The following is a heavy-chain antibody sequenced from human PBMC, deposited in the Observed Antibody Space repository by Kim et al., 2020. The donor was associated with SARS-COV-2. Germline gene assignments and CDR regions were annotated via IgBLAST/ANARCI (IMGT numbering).Heavy chain of an antibody. CDR2: ISSSSSTI. D-gene: IGHD3-22*01. CDR1: GFTFSSYS. Sequence: GGSLRLSCAASGFTFSSYSMNWVRQAPGKGLEWVSYISSSSSTIYYADSVKGRFTISRDNAKNSLYLQMNSLRDEDTAVYYCARGGTYYYDSSGYYYSDYWGQGTLVTVSS. CDR3: ARGGTYYYDSSGYYYSDY. V-gene: IGHV3-48*02. J-gene: IGHJ4*02.